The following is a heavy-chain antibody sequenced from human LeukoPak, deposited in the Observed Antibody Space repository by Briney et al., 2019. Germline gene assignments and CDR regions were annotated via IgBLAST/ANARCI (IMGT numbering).Heavy chain of an antibody. Sequence: SETLSLTCTVSGGSISSYYWSWIRQPPGKGLEWIGYIYYSGSTNYNPSLKSRVTISVDTSKNQFSLKLSSVTAADTAVYYCARGGRGLIYYYYMDVWGKGTTVTVSS. V-gene: IGHV4-59*01. J-gene: IGHJ6*03. CDR3: ARGGRGLIYYYYMDV. CDR2: IYYSGST. CDR1: GGSISSYY. D-gene: IGHD3-16*01.